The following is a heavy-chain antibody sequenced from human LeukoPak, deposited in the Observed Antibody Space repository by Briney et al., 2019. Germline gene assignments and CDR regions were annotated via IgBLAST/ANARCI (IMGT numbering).Heavy chain of an antibody. CDR3: TRDVSSSWYSPPNAFDI. Sequence: GGSLRLSCTASGFTFGDYAMSWFRQAPGKGLEWVCFIRSKAYGGTTEYAASVKVRFTISRDDSKSIAYLQMNSLKTEDTAVYYCTRDVSSSWYSPPNAFDIWGQGTMVTVSS. CDR1: GFTFGDYA. V-gene: IGHV3-49*03. D-gene: IGHD6-13*01. CDR2: IRSKAYGGTT. J-gene: IGHJ3*02.